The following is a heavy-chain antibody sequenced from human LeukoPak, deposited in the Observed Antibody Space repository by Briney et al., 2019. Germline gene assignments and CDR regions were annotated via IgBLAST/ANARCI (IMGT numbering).Heavy chain of an antibody. CDR1: GFTFSSYG. J-gene: IGHJ4*02. CDR2: ISYDGSNK. CDR3: ARNLPAADY. V-gene: IGHV3-30*03. Sequence: GGSLRLSCAASGFTFSSYGMHWVRQAPGKGLEWVAVISYDGSNKYYADSVKGRFTISRDNAKNSLYLQMNSLRAEDTAVYYCARNLPAADYWGQGTLVTVSS. D-gene: IGHD2-2*01.